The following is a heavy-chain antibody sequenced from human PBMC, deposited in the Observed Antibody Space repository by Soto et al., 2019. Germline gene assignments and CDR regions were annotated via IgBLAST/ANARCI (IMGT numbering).Heavy chain of an antibody. CDR3: ARRREYPSQYDF. D-gene: IGHD3-10*01. V-gene: IGHV4-39*01. Sequence: SETLSLTCTVSGASISDNSYYWDWIRQPPGKGLEWIGSIYYSGSTYYNPSLKSRVTISEDTSKNQFSLKLSSVTAADTAVYYCARRREYPSQYDFWGQGTLVTVSS. CDR2: IYYSGST. J-gene: IGHJ4*02. CDR1: GASISDNSYY.